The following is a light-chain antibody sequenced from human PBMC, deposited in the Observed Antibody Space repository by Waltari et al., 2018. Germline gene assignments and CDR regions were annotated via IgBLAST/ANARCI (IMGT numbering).Light chain of an antibody. CDR2: EVN. V-gene: IGLV2-8*01. J-gene: IGLJ3*02. Sequence: QSALTQPPSASGSPGQSVTISCTGTSSDVGGYNYVSWYQHHPGKAPKVMIYEVNKRPSGVPDRFSGSKSGNTASLTVSGVQAEDEADYYCSSYGGSNNLVFGGWTKLTVL. CDR3: SSYGGSNNLV. CDR1: SSDVGGYNY.